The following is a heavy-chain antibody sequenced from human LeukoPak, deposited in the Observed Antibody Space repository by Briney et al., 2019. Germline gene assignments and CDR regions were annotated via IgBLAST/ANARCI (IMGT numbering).Heavy chain of an antibody. V-gene: IGHV4-61*02. CDR2: IYTSGST. CDR1: GGSISSGSYY. J-gene: IGHJ5*02. CDR3: ARVGAHGRFDP. D-gene: IGHD1-14*01. Sequence: SQTLSLTCTVSGGSISSGSYYWSWIRQPAGKGLEWIGRIYTSGSTNYNPSLKSRVTISVDTSKNQFSLKLSSVTAADTAVYYCARVGAHGRFDPWGQGTLVTVSS.